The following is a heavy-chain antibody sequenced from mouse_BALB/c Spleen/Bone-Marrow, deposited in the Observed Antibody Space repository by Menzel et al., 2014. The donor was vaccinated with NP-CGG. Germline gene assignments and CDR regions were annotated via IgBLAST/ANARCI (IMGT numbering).Heavy chain of an antibody. D-gene: IGHD1-1*01. Sequence: EVQLVESGGGLVQPGGSLRLSCATSGFTFTDYYMNWVRQPPGKALEWLGFIRNKANGYTTEYSASVKGRFTISRDNSQSILYLQMNTLRAEDSATYYCARDIGGITLDSWGHGTTLTVSS. J-gene: IGHJ2*01. CDR2: IRNKANGYTT. V-gene: IGHV7-3*02. CDR1: GFTFTDYY. CDR3: ARDIGGITLDS.